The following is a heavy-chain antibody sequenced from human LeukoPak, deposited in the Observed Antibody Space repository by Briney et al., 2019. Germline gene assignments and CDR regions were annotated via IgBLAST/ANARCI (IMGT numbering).Heavy chain of an antibody. Sequence: SQTLSLTCAISGDSVSSNSAAWSWLRQSPSRGLELLGRTYYRSKWYNDYAVSVKSRITINPETSKNQFSLQLNSVTPEDTAVYYCAREAAANSLDYWGQGTLVTVSS. V-gene: IGHV6-1*01. CDR3: AREAAANSLDY. J-gene: IGHJ4*02. CDR1: GDSVSSNSAA. D-gene: IGHD6-13*01. CDR2: TYYRSKWYN.